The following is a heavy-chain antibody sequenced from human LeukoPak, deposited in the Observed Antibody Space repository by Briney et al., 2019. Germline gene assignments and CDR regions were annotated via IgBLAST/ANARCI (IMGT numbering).Heavy chain of an antibody. Sequence: VQSPSRASGGPFSSNAISWLRRPPGQGLEWMGRIIPIFGIANYTQKFKGRVTITADKSTSTSSMKLSRLRSEDTAVYYCERTHGYYTGAFDIWGQGTMVTVSS. V-gene: IGHV1-69*04. CDR1: GGPFSSNA. CDR2: IIPIFGIA. D-gene: IGHD2-8*01. J-gene: IGHJ3*02. CDR3: ERTHGYYTGAFDI.